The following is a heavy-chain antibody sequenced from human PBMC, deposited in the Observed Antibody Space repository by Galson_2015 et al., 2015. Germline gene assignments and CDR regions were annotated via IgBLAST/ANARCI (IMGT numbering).Heavy chain of an antibody. D-gene: IGHD2-2*01. CDR3: ARFLGYCSSASCYPDY. J-gene: IGHJ4*02. CDR2: ISFGSSYT. V-gene: IGHV3-11*03. Sequence: SLRLSCAASRFTFSDYYMSWIRQAPGKGLEWVSYISFGSSYTNYADSVKGRFTISRDNAKNSLYLQMNSLRAEDTAVYYYARFLGYCSSASCYPDYWGQGTLVTVSS. CDR1: RFTFSDYY.